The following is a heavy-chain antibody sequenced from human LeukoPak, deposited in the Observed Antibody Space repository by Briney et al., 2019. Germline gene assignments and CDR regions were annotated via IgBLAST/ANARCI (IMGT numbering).Heavy chain of an antibody. CDR3: ARDQYSGHWFYAFDI. J-gene: IGHJ3*02. CDR2: ISRSISTK. Sequence: GGSLRLSCTGSGFTFSSYELNWVRPAPGKGLEWVSYISRSISTKYYADSVKGRFTISRDNAKNSLYLQMNSLRDEDTAVYYCARDQYSGHWFYAFDIWGQGTMVTVPP. D-gene: IGHD6-19*01. CDR1: GFTFSSYE. V-gene: IGHV3-48*02.